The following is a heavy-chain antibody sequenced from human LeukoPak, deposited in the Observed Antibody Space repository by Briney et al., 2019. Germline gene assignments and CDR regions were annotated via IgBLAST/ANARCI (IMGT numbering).Heavy chain of an antibody. CDR3: GRDFGLVGTKRSFDL. Sequence: GGSLRLSCAASGFSFSDYWMSWVRQAPGKGLEWLSYISGSGTTIFYADSVKGRFTISRDNAKNSVDLQMNSLRAEDTAVYYCGRDFGLVGTKRSFDLWAKGQWSPSLQ. V-gene: IGHV3-11*01. CDR2: ISGSGTTI. D-gene: IGHD1-7*01. J-gene: IGHJ3*01. CDR1: GFSFSDYW.